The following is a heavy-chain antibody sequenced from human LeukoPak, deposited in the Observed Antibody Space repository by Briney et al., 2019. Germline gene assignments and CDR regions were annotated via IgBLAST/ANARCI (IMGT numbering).Heavy chain of an antibody. J-gene: IGHJ5*02. CDR1: GITFSDSA. Sequence: GGSLRLSCAASGITFSDSAMYWVRQAPGKGLECVSAITDSYNTYYGDSVKGRFTISRDNSKKTLYLQMNSLRVDDTALFYCVKGACSSGCSGNHWGQGTRVIVSS. D-gene: IGHD6-19*01. CDR2: ITDSYNT. V-gene: IGHV3-23*01. CDR3: VKGACSSGCSGNH.